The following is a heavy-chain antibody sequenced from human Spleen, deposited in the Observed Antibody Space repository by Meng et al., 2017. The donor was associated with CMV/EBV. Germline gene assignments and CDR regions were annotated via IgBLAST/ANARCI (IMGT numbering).Heavy chain of an antibody. CDR3: ARDPFPRGYDYYFDY. CDR1: GYTFTGYY. J-gene: IGHJ4*02. D-gene: IGHD5-12*01. CDR2: INPNSGGT. Sequence: ASVKVSCKASGYTFTGYYIHWVRQAPGQGLEWMGWINPNSGGTNYAQKFQGRVTMTRDTSTSTVYMELSSLRSEDTAVYYCARDPFPRGYDYYFDYWGQGTLVTVSS. V-gene: IGHV1-2*02.